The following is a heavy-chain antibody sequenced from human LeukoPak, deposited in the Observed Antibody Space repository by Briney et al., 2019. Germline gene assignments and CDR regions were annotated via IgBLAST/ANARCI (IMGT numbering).Heavy chain of an antibody. D-gene: IGHD6-19*01. J-gene: IGHJ4*02. CDR3: ARQSSPDY. V-gene: IGHV3-23*01. Sequence: GGSLRLSCAASGFTFSNYAVSWVRQAPGKGLEWVSALTGGGVSTYYADSVKGRFTISRDNSKNTLYLQMNSLRAEDTALYYCARQSSPDYWGQGTLVTVSS. CDR2: LTGGGVST. CDR1: GFTFSNYA.